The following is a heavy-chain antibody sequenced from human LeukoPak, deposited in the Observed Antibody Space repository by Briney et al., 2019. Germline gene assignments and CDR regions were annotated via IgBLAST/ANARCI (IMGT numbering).Heavy chain of an antibody. Sequence: GSLRLSCAASGFTFSDYYMSWIRQPAGKGLEWIGRIQTTGSTNYNPTLESRVTMSVDTSKNQLSLRLTSVTAADTAIFYCAGQPRMASYFDFWGQGILVTVSS. CDR3: AGQPRMASYFDF. V-gene: IGHV4-4*07. CDR2: IQTTGST. J-gene: IGHJ4*02. CDR1: GFTFSDYY. D-gene: IGHD5-24*01.